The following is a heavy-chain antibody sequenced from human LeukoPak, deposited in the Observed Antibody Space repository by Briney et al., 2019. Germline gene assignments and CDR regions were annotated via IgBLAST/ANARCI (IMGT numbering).Heavy chain of an antibody. V-gene: IGHV6-1*01. J-gene: IGHJ4*02. CDR3: ASSAMVRGVIIKPFDY. CDR2: TYYRSKWYN. Sequence: SQTLSLTCAISRDSVSSNSAAWNWIRQSPSRGLEWLGRTYYRSKWYNDYAVSVKSRITINPATSKNQFSLQLNSVTPEDTAVYYCASSAMVRGVIIKPFDYWGQGTLVTVSS. CDR1: RDSVSSNSAA. D-gene: IGHD3-10*01.